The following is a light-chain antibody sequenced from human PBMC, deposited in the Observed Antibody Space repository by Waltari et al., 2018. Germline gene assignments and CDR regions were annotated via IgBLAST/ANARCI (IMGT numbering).Light chain of an antibody. CDR3: QQFYTTPPT. Sequence: DIVMTQSPDSLAVSLGERATINCKSSQSVLFSPNSKDYLTWYQTKPGQPPKLLIYWASTRESGVPDRFSGSGSGTDFTLTISSLQAEDVAVYYCQQFYTTPPTFGQGTKVEIK. CDR2: WAS. CDR1: QSVLFSPNSKDY. V-gene: IGKV4-1*01. J-gene: IGKJ1*01.